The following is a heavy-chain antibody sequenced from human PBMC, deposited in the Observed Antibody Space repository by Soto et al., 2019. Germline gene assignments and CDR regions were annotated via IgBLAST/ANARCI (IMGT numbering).Heavy chain of an antibody. CDR2: IRAYNGNT. Sequence: QVQLVQSGAEVKKPGASVKVSCKASGYTFTSYGISWVRQDPGQGLEWMGWIRAYNGNTNYAQKLQGRVTMTTDTSTSTAYMELRSLRSDDTAVYYCARVSGIVVVVAAIEIDYWGQGTLVTVSS. V-gene: IGHV1-18*01. CDR3: ARVSGIVVVVAAIEIDY. D-gene: IGHD2-15*01. J-gene: IGHJ4*02. CDR1: GYTFTSYG.